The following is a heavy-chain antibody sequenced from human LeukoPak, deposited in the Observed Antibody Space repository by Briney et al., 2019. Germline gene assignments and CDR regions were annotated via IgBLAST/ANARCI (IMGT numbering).Heavy chain of an antibody. CDR3: ARPDSYGYELYE. Sequence: GASVKVSCKASGYTFTGYCMHWVRQAPGQGLEWMGWINPNSGGTNYAQKFQGRVTMTRDTSISTAYMELSRLRSDDTAVYYCARPDSYGYELYEWGQGTLVTVSS. V-gene: IGHV1-2*02. CDR2: INPNSGGT. CDR1: GYTFTGYC. D-gene: IGHD5-18*01. J-gene: IGHJ4*02.